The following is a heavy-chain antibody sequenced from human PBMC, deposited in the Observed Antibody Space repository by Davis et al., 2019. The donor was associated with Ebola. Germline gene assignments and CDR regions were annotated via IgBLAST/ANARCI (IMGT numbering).Heavy chain of an antibody. D-gene: IGHD3-10*01. CDR2: INPSIGNT. V-gene: IGHV1-46*01. CDR3: ASGEFVDF. Sequence: ASVKVSCKASGYSFTHYSFSWVRQAPGQGLEWMGLINPSIGNTSLAQKFQGRVTLTRDTSTSTVHMDLRSLKSEDTAIYYCASGEFVDFWGQGTLVTVSS. CDR1: GYSFTHYS. J-gene: IGHJ4*02.